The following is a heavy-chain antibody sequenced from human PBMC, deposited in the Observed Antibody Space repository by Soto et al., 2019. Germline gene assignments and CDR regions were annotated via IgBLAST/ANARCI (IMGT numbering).Heavy chain of an antibody. V-gene: IGHV3-33*01. CDR3: ARDDDYPDNVFDY. Sequence: QVQLVESGGGVVQPGSSLRLLCAASGFTFSAYGMHWVRQAPGKGLEWLAVIVREGTEQYYANSVKSRFTISRDNSKNTLYLHMNSLRADDTAVYYCARDDDYPDNVFDYWGQGTLLNVSS. D-gene: IGHD4-17*01. J-gene: IGHJ4*02. CDR1: GFTFSAYG. CDR2: IVREGTEQ.